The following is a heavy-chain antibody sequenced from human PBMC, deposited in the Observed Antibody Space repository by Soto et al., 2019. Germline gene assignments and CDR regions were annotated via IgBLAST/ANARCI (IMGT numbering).Heavy chain of an antibody. CDR3: ARDPHEGVYDY. V-gene: IGHV1-2*02. J-gene: IGHJ4*02. D-gene: IGHD3-16*01. Sequence: QVQLVQSGAEVKKPGASVKVSCKASGYTFTGYYLHWIRQAPGQGLEWMGWMRPNSGGANYAQKFQGRVSMTRDTSISTFYRELSRLRSEATAVYYCARDPHEGVYDYWGQGTLVTVSS. CDR1: GYTFTGYY. CDR2: MRPNSGGA.